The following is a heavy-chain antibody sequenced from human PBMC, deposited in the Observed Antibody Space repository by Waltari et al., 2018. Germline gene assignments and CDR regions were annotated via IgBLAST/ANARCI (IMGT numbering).Heavy chain of an antibody. V-gene: IGHV4-4*07. CDR2: IYTSGST. CDR1: GGSISSYY. Sequence: QVQLQESGPGLVKPSETLSLTCTVSGGSISSYYWSWIRQPAGKGLEWIGRIYTSGSTNYNPSLKSRVTMSVDTSKNQFSLKLSSVTAADTAVYYCASSGGAYSGSYFYVFDIWGQGTMVTVSS. J-gene: IGHJ3*02. D-gene: IGHD1-26*01. CDR3: ASSGGAYSGSYFYVFDI.